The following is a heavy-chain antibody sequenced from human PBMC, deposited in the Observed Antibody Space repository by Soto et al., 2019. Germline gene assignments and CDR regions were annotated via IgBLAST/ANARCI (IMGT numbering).Heavy chain of an antibody. Sequence: GGSLRLSCSASGFNFNSYTMNWVRQAPGKGLEWVSSISRFSDRTYYADSVKGRFAIFRANAENSVYLQVNSLRSEDTAVYYCARGFLHGYLFDYWGQGTLVTVSS. CDR1: GFNFNSYT. CDR3: ARGFLHGYLFDY. J-gene: IGHJ4*02. V-gene: IGHV3-21*04. D-gene: IGHD5-18*01. CDR2: ISRFSDRT.